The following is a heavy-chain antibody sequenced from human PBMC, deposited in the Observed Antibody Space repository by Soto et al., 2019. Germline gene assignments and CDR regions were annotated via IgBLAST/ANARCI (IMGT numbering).Heavy chain of an antibody. CDR1: GGSIRGSY. V-gene: IGHV4-59*01. D-gene: IGHD6-19*01. CDR3: ATGGGWLQNSNLRGLYFDY. Sequence: LSLPCSVSGGSIRGSYCSWIRQPPEKGLEWIASISYTGSATHNPSLKSRVSVSVDTTENQCSLKLTSVTAADTATYYCATGGGWLQNSNLRGLYFDYWGQGALVTAPQ. CDR2: ISYTGSA. J-gene: IGHJ4*02.